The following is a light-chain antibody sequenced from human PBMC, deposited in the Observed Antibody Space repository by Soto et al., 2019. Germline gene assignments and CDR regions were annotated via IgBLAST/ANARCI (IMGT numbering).Light chain of an antibody. J-gene: IGKJ1*01. CDR2: KTS. CDR3: LQYYSLKT. V-gene: IGKV1-5*03. CDR1: QSVSRY. Sequence: DIQVTQSPSTVSASVGDRVTITCRASQSVSRYLAWFQHKPGRAPKLLIYKTSTLETGVPSRFSGRGSGTEVTLTISSLQPDDFATYYCLQYYSLKTFGQGTKVEI.